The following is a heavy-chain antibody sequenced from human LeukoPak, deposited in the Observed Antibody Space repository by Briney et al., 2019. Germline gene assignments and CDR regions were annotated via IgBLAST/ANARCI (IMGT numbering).Heavy chain of an antibody. CDR3: ARVYYYGSGSSRGGFGY. V-gene: IGHV1-2*06. J-gene: IGHJ4*02. CDR2: INPNSGGT. Sequence: ASVKVSCKASGGTFSSYAISWVRQAPGQGLEWMGRINPNSGGTNYAQKFQGRVTMTRDTSISTAYMELSRLRSDDTAVYYCARVYYYGSGSSRGGFGYWGQGTLVTVSS. CDR1: GGTFSSYA. D-gene: IGHD3-10*01.